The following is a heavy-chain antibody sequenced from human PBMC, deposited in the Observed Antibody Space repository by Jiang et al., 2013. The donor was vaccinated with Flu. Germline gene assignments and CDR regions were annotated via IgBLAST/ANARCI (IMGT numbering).Heavy chain of an antibody. CDR1: GYSFTSYW. J-gene: IGHJ4*02. D-gene: IGHD3-22*01. CDR2: IYPGDSDT. CDR3: ARRQPPYYYDSSGYYSFDY. V-gene: IGHV5-51*01. Sequence: GAEVKKPGESLKISCKGSGYSFTSYWIGWVRQMPGKGLEWMGIIYPGDSDTRYSPSFQGQVTISADKSISTAYLQWSSLKASDTAMYYCARRQPPYYYDSSGYYSFDYWGQGTLVTVSS.